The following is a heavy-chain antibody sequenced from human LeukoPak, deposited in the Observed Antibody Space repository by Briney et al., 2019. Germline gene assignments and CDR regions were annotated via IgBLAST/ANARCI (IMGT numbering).Heavy chain of an antibody. J-gene: IGHJ2*01. CDR1: GFTFSSST. CDR3: AAVNSDWYFSWYFDL. V-gene: IGHV1-58*01. Sequence: SVKVSCKASGFTFSSSTVQWGRQARGQRLEWLGWIIVGSGNTNYAQRFQERLTITRDMSTGTADMELSSLRSEDTAVYYCAAVNSDWYFSWYFDLWGRGTLVTVSS. CDR2: IIVGSGNT. D-gene: IGHD2-21*02.